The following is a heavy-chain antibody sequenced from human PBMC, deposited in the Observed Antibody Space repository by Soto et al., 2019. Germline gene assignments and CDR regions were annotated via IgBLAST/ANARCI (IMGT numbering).Heavy chain of an antibody. Sequence: GGSLRLSCAASGFTFSSYSINWVRQAPGKGLEWVSSISSSSSYIYYADSVKGRFTISRDNAKNSLYLQMNSLRAEDTAVYYCARERRYCSGGSCYVIGYYYGMDVWGQGTTVTVSS. CDR2: ISSSSSYI. CDR1: GFTFSSYS. J-gene: IGHJ6*02. CDR3: ARERRYCSGGSCYVIGYYYGMDV. D-gene: IGHD2-15*01. V-gene: IGHV3-21*01.